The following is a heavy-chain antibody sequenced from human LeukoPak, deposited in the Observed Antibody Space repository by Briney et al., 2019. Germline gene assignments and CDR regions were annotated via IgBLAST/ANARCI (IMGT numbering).Heavy chain of an antibody. CDR2: IKQDGSEK. J-gene: IGHJ4*02. CDR1: GFTFSSYW. Sequence: SGGSLRLSCAASGFTFSSYWMSWVRQAPGKGLEWVANIKQDGSEKYYVDSVKGRFTISRDNAKNSLYLQMNSLRAEDTAVYYCARVGYCSSTSCHGFEVWGQGTLVTVSS. V-gene: IGHV3-7*01. D-gene: IGHD2-2*01. CDR3: ARVGYCSSTSCHGFEV.